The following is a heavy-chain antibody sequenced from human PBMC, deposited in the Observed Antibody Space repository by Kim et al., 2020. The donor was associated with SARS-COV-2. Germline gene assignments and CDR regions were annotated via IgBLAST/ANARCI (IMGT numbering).Heavy chain of an antibody. CDR1: GGSISSSSYY. CDR2: IYYSGST. Sequence: SETLSLTCTVSGGSISSSSYYWGWIRQPPGKGLEWIGSIYYSGSTYYNPSLKSRVTISVDTSKNQFSLKLSSVTAADTAVYYCARDSYGRVIQLNWFDPWGQGTLVTVSS. CDR3: ARDSYGRVIQLNWFDP. D-gene: IGHD3-16*01. J-gene: IGHJ5*02. V-gene: IGHV4-39*07.